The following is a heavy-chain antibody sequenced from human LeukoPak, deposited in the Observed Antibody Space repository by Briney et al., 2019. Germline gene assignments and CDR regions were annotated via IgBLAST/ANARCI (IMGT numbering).Heavy chain of an antibody. Sequence: GGSLRLSCAASGFTFSSYAMSWVRQAPGKGLEWVSAISGSGGSTYYADSVKGRFTISRDNSKNTLYLQMDSLRAADTAVYYCAKERITMIVVVIKAGGSFDYWGQGTLVTVSS. CDR2: ISGSGGST. CDR1: GFTFSSYA. J-gene: IGHJ4*02. CDR3: AKERITMIVVVIKAGGSFDY. D-gene: IGHD3-22*01. V-gene: IGHV3-23*01.